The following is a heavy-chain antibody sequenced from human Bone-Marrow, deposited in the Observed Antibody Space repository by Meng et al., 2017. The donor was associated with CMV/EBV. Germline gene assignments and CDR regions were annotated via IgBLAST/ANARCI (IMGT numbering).Heavy chain of an antibody. CDR1: GFTFSNFW. D-gene: IGHD3-10*01. V-gene: IGHV3-7*01. CDR3: ARVGSLAPYYYGMDV. Sequence: GESLKISCETSGFTFSNFWMGWVRQAPGKGLEWVANTKEDGSEKNYVDSVRGRFTISRDNAKNSLYLQMNSLRADDTAVYYCARVGSLAPYYYGMDVWGQGTTVTVSS. J-gene: IGHJ6*02. CDR2: TKEDGSEK.